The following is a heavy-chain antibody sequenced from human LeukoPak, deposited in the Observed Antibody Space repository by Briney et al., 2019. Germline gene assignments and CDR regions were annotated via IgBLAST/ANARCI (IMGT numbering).Heavy chain of an antibody. CDR1: SGSISTSNYY. CDR3: ARGTTKSYYYYYYMDV. V-gene: IGHV4-61*02. Sequence: SETLSLTCTVSSGSISTSNYYWSWIRQPAGKGLEWIGRISSSGSTNYNPSLKSRVTISVDTSKNQFSLKLSSVTAADTAVYYCARGTTKSYYYYYYMDVWGKGTTVTISS. D-gene: IGHD4-11*01. CDR2: ISSSGST. J-gene: IGHJ6*03.